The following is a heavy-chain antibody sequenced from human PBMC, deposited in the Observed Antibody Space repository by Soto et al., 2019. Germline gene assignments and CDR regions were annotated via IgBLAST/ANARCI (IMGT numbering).Heavy chain of an antibody. J-gene: IGHJ6*02. CDR1: GYTFTSYG. CDR2: INAYTGNT. D-gene: IGHD3-16*01. CDR3: ARSWVTGKGGMDV. V-gene: IGHV1-18*04. Sequence: QVQLVQSGAEVKKPGASVKVSCKASGYTFTSYGFSWVRQAPGQGLEWKGWINAYTGNTNYAQKFQGRVTMTTDTSTSTAHMELWSLISDDTAVYYCARSWVTGKGGMDVWGQGTTVTVSS.